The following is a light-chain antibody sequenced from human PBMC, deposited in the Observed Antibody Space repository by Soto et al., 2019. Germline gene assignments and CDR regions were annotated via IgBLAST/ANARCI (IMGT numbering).Light chain of an antibody. V-gene: IGKV1-9*01. CDR2: AAF. J-gene: IGKJ4*01. CDR1: QGISSN. Sequence: DIQLTQSPSFLSASVGDRVTITCRASQGISSNLAWYQQKPGKAPKLLIYAAFTLQSGVPSRFGGSGSGTEFTLTVSSLQPEDFATYYCQQVNSYPLTFGGGTQVEIK. CDR3: QQVNSYPLT.